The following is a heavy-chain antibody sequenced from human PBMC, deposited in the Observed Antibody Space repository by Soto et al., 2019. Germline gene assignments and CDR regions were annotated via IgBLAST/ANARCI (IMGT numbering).Heavy chain of an antibody. CDR1: GYTFTGYY. J-gene: IGHJ4*02. D-gene: IGHD6-19*01. CDR2: INPNSGGT. CDR3: ARAVRNSSGWYKPVYYFDY. Sequence: ASVKVSCKASGYTFTGYYMHWVRQAPGQGLEWMGWINPNSGGTNYAQKLQGRVTMTTDTSTSTAYMELRSLRSDDTAVYYCARAVRNSSGWYKPVYYFDYWGQGTLVTVSS. V-gene: IGHV1-2*02.